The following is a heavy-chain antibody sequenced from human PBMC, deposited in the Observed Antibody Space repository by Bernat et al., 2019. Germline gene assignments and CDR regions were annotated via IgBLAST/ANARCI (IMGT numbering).Heavy chain of an antibody. CDR3: AKDTLFGQRGALDI. CDR1: GFTFSSYG. J-gene: IGHJ3*02. CDR2: ISYDGSNK. D-gene: IGHD2-15*01. Sequence: VQLVESGGGLVKPGGSLRLSCAASGFTFSSYGMHWVRQAPGKGLEWVSVISYDGSNKYYADSVKGRFTISRDNSKNTLYLQMNSLRAEDTAVYYCAKDTLFGQRGALDIWGQGTMVTVSS. V-gene: IGHV3-30*18.